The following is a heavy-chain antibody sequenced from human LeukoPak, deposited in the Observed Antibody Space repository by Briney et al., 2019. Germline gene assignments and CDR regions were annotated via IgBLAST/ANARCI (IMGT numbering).Heavy chain of an antibody. CDR3: ARVLRTPGMSGAGYAFDI. CDR2: IVGSSSYT. D-gene: IGHD6-19*01. CDR1: GFTFRDYH. J-gene: IGHJ3*02. Sequence: PGGSLRLSCAASGFTFRDYHMSWIRQAPGKGLEWVAYIVGSSSYTNYADSVRGRFTISRDNGENSLYLQMNSLRDEDTAVYYCARVLRTPGMSGAGYAFDIWGQGTLVTVS. V-gene: IGHV3-11*06.